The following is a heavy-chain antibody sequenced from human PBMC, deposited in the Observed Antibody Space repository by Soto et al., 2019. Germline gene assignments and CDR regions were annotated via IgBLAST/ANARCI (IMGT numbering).Heavy chain of an antibody. V-gene: IGHV4-4*07. J-gene: IGHJ6*02. CDR1: GGSISSYY. Sequence: SETLSLTCTVSGGSISSYYVSWIRQSAGKGLEWIGRIDTSGTTNYNPSLKSRVTMSVDASKNHFSLNLSSVTAADTAVYYCARGPRGYVYYHGMDVWGQGATVTVSS. D-gene: IGHD3-10*01. CDR3: ARGPRGYVYYHGMDV. CDR2: IDTSGTT.